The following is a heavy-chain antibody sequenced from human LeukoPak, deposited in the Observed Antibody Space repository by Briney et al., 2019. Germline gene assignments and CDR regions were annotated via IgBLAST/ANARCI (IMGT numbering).Heavy chain of an antibody. J-gene: IGHJ5*02. CDR2: MRYDGSNK. CDR3: ALLYGLKAENWFDP. V-gene: IGHV3-30*02. CDR1: GFTFSSYG. D-gene: IGHD2-15*01. Sequence: GGSLRLSCAASGFTFSSYGMHWVRQAPGKGLEWVAFMRYDGSNKYYADSVKGRFTISRDNSKNTLYLQMNSLRAEDTAVYYCALLYGLKAENWFDPWGQGTLVTVSS.